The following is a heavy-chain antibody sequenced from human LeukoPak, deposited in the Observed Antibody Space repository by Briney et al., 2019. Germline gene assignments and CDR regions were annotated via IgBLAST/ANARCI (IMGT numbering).Heavy chain of an antibody. Sequence: SVTVSCTASGGTFSSYAISWVRQAPGQGLEWMGGIIPIFGTANYAQKFQGRVTITADEFTSTAYMELSSLRSEDTAVYYCARQTYYDFWSGYQNLDYWGQGTLVTVSS. J-gene: IGHJ4*02. CDR3: ARQTYYDFWSGYQNLDY. D-gene: IGHD3-3*01. V-gene: IGHV1-69*13. CDR2: IIPIFGTA. CDR1: GGTFSSYA.